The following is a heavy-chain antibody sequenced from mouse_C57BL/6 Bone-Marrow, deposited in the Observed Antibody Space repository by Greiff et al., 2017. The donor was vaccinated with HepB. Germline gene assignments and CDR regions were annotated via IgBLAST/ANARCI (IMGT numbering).Heavy chain of an antibody. Sequence: QVQLQQSGTELVKPGASVKLSCKASGYTFTSYWMHWVKQRPGQGLEWIGNINPSNGGTNYNEKFKSKATLTVDKSSSTAYMQLSSLTSEDSAVYYCARYYGTGTGWYFDVWGTGTTATVSS. CDR3: ARYYGTGTGWYFDV. D-gene: IGHD1-1*01. V-gene: IGHV1-53*01. CDR1: GYTFTSYW. J-gene: IGHJ1*03. CDR2: INPSNGGT.